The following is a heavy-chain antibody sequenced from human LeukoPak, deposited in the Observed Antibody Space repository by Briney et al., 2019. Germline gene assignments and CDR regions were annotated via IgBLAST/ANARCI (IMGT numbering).Heavy chain of an antibody. CDR1: GYTFSGYY. D-gene: IGHD5-18*01. CDR3: ARGRDKATSPAIDY. Sequence: GASVNVSCKASGYTFSGYYMHWVRQAPGQGHEWMGWISPKSGDTNYAQNFQGRVTMTRDTSISTAYMELSRLTSDDTAVYYCARGRDKATSPAIDYWGQGTLLTVSS. J-gene: IGHJ4*02. V-gene: IGHV1-2*02. CDR2: ISPKSGDT.